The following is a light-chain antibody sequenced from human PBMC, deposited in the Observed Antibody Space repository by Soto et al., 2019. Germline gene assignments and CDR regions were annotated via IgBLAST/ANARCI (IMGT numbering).Light chain of an antibody. CDR1: QSVLYSSNNKNY. J-gene: IGKJ1*01. V-gene: IGKV4-1*01. CDR2: WAS. Sequence: DIVMTQSPDSLAVSLGERATINCKSSQSVLYSSNNKNYLAWYQQKPGQPPKLLIYWASTRESGVPDRFSGSGSGTDFPLTISSLKAEDVAVYYCQHYYSTPPTFGQGTQVEIK. CDR3: QHYYSTPPT.